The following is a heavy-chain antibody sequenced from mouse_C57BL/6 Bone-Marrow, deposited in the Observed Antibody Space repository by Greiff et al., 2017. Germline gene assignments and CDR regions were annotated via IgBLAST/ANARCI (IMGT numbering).Heavy chain of an antibody. CDR1: GFTFSSYA. CDR3: AREGLYSKNY. D-gene: IGHD2-5*01. CDR2: ISDGGSYT. V-gene: IGHV5-4*01. J-gene: IGHJ2*01. Sequence: EVQLQESGGGLVKPGGSLKLSCAASGFTFSSYAMSWVRQTPEKRLEWVATISDGGSYTYYPDNVKGRFTISRDNAKNNLYLQMSHLKSEDTAMYYCAREGLYSKNYWGQGTTLTVSS.